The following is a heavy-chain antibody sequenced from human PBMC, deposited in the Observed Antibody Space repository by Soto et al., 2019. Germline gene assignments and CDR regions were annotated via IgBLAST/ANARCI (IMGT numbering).Heavy chain of an antibody. CDR2: IKQDGSEK. CDR3: ARGRTIFGVVMITFDY. J-gene: IGHJ4*02. Sequence: SGGSLRLSCAASGFTFSSYWMSWVRQAPGKGLEWVANIKQDGSEKYYVDSVKGRFTISRDNAKNSLYLQMNSLRAEDTAVYYCARGRTIFGVVMITFDYWGQGTLVTVSS. V-gene: IGHV3-7*05. CDR1: GFTFSSYW. D-gene: IGHD3-3*01.